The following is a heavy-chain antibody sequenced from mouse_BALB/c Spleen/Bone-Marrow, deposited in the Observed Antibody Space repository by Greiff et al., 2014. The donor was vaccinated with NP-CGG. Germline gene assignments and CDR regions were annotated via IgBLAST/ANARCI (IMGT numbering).Heavy chain of an antibody. CDR3: AKHDTTVVLDY. V-gene: IGHV2-6-5*01. D-gene: IGHD1-1*01. Sequence: VQLQQSGPGLVAPSQSLSITCTVSGFSLTDYGVSWIRQPPGKGLEWLGAIWGGGITYYNSTLKSRLSISKDNSKSQVFLKMNSLQTDDTAMYYCAKHDTTVVLDYWGQGTTLTVSS. CDR1: GFSLTDYG. J-gene: IGHJ2*01. CDR2: IWGGGIT.